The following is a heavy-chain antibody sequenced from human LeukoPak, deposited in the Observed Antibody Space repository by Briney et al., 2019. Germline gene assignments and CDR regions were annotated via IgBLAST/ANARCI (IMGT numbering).Heavy chain of an antibody. Sequence: GGSLSLSCAASGFFFKNYDMHWVRQPPGKGLEWVAFISYAGDRKYYVDSVKGRFTISRDNSKNTLYLQMNSLRAEDTAVYYCARSIVDTALDYWGQGTLVTVSS. D-gene: IGHD5-18*01. J-gene: IGHJ4*02. CDR1: GFFFKNYD. V-gene: IGHV3-30*03. CDR3: ARSIVDTALDY. CDR2: ISYAGDRK.